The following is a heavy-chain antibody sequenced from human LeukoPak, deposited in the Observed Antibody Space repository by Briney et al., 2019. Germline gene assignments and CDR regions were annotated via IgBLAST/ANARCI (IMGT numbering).Heavy chain of an antibody. CDR2: ISWNSGSI. CDR1: GFTFDDYA. D-gene: IGHD6-19*01. CDR3: AKGARLSGGYFGAFDI. V-gene: IGHV3-9*01. Sequence: GGSLRLSCAASGFTFDDYAMHWVRQAPGKGLEWVSGISWNSGSIGYADSVKGRFTISRDNAKNSLYLQMNSLRAEDTALYYCAKGARLSGGYFGAFDIWGQGTMVTVSS. J-gene: IGHJ3*02.